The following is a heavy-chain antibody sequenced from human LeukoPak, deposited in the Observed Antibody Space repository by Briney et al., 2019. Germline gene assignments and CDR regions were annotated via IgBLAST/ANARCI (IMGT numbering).Heavy chain of an antibody. CDR1: GGSISSSSYY. V-gene: IGHV4-39*07. CDR3: AREELRIADVEFDP. J-gene: IGHJ5*02. D-gene: IGHD6-13*01. Sequence: SETLSLTCTVSGGSISSSSYYWGWIRQPPGKGLEWIGSIYYSGSTYYNPSLKSRVTISVDTSKNQFSLKLSSVTAADTAVYYCAREELRIADVEFDPWGQGTLVTVSS. CDR2: IYYSGST.